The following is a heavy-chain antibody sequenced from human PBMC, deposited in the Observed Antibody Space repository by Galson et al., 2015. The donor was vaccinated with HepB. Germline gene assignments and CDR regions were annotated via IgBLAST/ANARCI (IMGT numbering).Heavy chain of an antibody. CDR1: GFTFSSYG. V-gene: IGHV3-30*03. CDR2: VSYDGSTR. D-gene: IGHD4-11*01. CDR3: ASPSSPFCVSNICRHFHF. Sequence: SLRLSCAASGFTFSSYGMHWVRQAPGKGLEWVTIVSYDGSTRHYAGSVRGRFTISRDNSNNTLYLQMDSLRAEDTAVYYCASPSSPFCVSNICRHFHFWGQGTLVTVSS. J-gene: IGHJ4*02.